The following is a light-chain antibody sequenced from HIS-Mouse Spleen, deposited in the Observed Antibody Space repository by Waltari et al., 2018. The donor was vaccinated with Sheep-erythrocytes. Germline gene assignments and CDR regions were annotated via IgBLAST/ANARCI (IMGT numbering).Light chain of an antibody. CDR2: WAS. J-gene: IGKJ4*01. Sequence: DIVMTQSPDSLAVSLGERATINCQSSQSVLYSSNNKNYLAWYQQKPAQPPKLLIYWASTRESGVPDRVSGSGSGTDFTLTISSLQAEDVAVYYCQQYYSTPLTFGGGTKVEIK. CDR1: QSVLYSSNNKNY. CDR3: QQYYSTPLT. V-gene: IGKV4-1*01.